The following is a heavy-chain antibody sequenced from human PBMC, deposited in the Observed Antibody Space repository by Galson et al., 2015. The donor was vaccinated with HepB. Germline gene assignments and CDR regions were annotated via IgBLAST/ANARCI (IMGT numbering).Heavy chain of an antibody. V-gene: IGHV1-2*02. CDR2: INPNNGGT. CDR1: GYTFTGYY. Sequence: SVKVSCKASGYTFTGYYMHWVRQAPGQGLEWMGWINPNNGGTNYAQKFQGRVTMTRDTSISTAYMELSRLRSDDTAVYYCASYCSSTSCPETYYYYMDVWGKGTTVTVSS. CDR3: ASYCSSTSCPETYYYYMDV. D-gene: IGHD2-2*01. J-gene: IGHJ6*03.